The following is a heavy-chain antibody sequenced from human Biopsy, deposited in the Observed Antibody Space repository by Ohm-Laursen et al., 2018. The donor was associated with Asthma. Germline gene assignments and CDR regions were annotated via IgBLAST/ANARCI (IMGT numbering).Heavy chain of an antibody. CDR3: ARKAGSCISRTCYSLDF. J-gene: IGHJ4*02. Sequence: SVKVSCKSLGGTFNTYVIGWVRQAPGQRLEWTGGINSVFGTTTYPQKFQDRVTITADDSTSTVYMELSSLRSEDTAVYYCARKAGSCISRTCYSLDFWGQGTLVTVSS. CDR1: GGTFNTYV. CDR2: INSVFGTT. D-gene: IGHD2-2*01. V-gene: IGHV1-69*13.